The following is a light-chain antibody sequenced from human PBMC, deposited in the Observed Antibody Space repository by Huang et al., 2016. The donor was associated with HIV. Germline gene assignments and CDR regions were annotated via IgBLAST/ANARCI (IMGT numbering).Light chain of an antibody. CDR1: QSVRSN. Sequence: EIAMTQSPATLSVSPGERTTLPCRASQSVRSNLAWYQQKPGQAPRILIYGSSTRPTGIPARFSGAGSVTEFTLTISSLQSEDFAVYYCQQYDNWPPLTFGGGTKVEI. J-gene: IGKJ4*01. CDR3: QQYDNWPPLT. V-gene: IGKV3-15*01. CDR2: GSS.